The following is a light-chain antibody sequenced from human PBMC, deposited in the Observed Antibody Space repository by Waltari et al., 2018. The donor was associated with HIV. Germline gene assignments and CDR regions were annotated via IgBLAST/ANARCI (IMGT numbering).Light chain of an antibody. CDR2: GSS. Sequence: EVVMTQSPATLSVSPGEGATLSCRASQSVSSNLAWYQQKPGQGPRLLIYGSSTRATGIPARFSGSGSGTEFTFNISSLQSEDFAVYYRQQYNNWPRTFGQGTKVEIK. CDR3: QQYNNWPRT. J-gene: IGKJ1*01. CDR1: QSVSSN. V-gene: IGKV3-15*01.